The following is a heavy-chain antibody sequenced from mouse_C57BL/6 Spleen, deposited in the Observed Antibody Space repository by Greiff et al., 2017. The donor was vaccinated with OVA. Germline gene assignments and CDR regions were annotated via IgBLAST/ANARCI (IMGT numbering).Heavy chain of an antibody. Sequence: VQLQESGAELVRPGASVTLSCKASGYTFTDYEMHWVKQTPVHGLEWIGAIDPETGGTAYNQKFKGKAILTADKSSSTAYMELRSLTSEDSAVYYCTRSGFAYWGQGTLVTVSA. J-gene: IGHJ3*01. V-gene: IGHV1-15*01. CDR1: GYTFTDYE. CDR2: IDPETGGT. CDR3: TRSGFAY.